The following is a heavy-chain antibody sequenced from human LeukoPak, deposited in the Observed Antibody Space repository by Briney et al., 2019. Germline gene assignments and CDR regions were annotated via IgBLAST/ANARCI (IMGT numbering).Heavy chain of an antibody. Sequence: GESLKISCKGSGYSFTTYWIGWVRQMPGKGLEWMGIIYPGDSDNRFSPSFQGQVAMSADKSTSTAYLQWSSLKASDTAMYYCARHGPDYGGFDYWGQGTLVTVSS. CDR3: ARHGPDYGGFDY. V-gene: IGHV5-51*01. J-gene: IGHJ4*02. D-gene: IGHD4-23*01. CDR2: IYPGDSDN. CDR1: GYSFTTYW.